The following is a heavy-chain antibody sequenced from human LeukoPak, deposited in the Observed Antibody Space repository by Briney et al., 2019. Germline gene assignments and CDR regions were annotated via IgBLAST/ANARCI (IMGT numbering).Heavy chain of an antibody. CDR2: MGGSDSVT. Sequence: GGSLRLSCAASGXTFSSYAMSWVRQAPGKGLEWVWGMGGSDSVTYYADSVKGRFTISRDNSKNTLYLQMNSLRAEDTAVYYCAKWPDYGSGSSLDYWGQGTLVTVSS. D-gene: IGHD3-10*01. J-gene: IGHJ4*02. CDR3: AKWPDYGSGSSLDY. V-gene: IGHV3-23*01. CDR1: GXTFSSYA.